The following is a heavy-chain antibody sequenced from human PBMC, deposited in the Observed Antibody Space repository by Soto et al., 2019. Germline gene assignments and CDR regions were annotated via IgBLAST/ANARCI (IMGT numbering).Heavy chain of an antibody. CDR2: VHFSGST. CDR3: ARFGAAAAHDDN. V-gene: IGHV4-61*05. Sequence: TSETLSLTCTVSGGSISSSDLYWGWIRRPPGKGLEWIGYVHFSGSTTYNPSLAPRLNISFDMSKSQVYLQLTSVTAADTAVYYCARFGAAAAHDDNWGRGVLVTVSS. J-gene: IGHJ4*01. D-gene: IGHD6-13*01. CDR1: GGSISSSDLY.